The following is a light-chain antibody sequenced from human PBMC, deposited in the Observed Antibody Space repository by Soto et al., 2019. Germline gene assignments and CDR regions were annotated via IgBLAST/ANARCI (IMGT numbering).Light chain of an antibody. CDR1: RSVNSY. CDR2: DAS. Sequence: EIVSTQSPATLSLSPGATSTLSCRASRSVNSYLAWYQQKPGQAPRLLISDASNRATGIPARFSGSGSGTDFTLTISSLEPEDFAVYYCQHRSEWPVSFGQGTRLEIK. CDR3: QHRSEWPVS. J-gene: IGKJ5*01. V-gene: IGKV3-11*01.